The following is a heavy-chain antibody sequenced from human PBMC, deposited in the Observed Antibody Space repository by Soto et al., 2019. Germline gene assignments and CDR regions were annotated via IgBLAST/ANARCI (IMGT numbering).Heavy chain of an antibody. J-gene: IGHJ6*02. CDR3: ARDRGDGYNFNYYGMDV. Sequence: SVKVSCKASGGTFSSYAISWVRQAPGQGLEWMGGIIPIFGTANYAQKFQGRVTITADESTSTTYMELSSLRSEDTAVYYCARDRGDGYNFNYYGMDVWGQGTTVTVSS. CDR1: GGTFSSYA. V-gene: IGHV1-69*13. CDR2: IIPIFGTA. D-gene: IGHD5-12*01.